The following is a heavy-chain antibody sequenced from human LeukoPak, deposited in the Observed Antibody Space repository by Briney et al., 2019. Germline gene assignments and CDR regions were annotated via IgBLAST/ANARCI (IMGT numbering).Heavy chain of an antibody. J-gene: IGHJ5*02. V-gene: IGHV3-23*01. CDR2: ISGSGGST. Sequence: GGSLRLSCAASGFTFSSYAMSWVRQAPGKGLEWVSAISGSGGSTYYADSVKGRFTISRDNSKSTLYLQMNSLRAEDTAVYYCAKKNKEPMVRGVIIWFDPWGQGTLVTVSS. CDR3: AKKNKEPMVRGVIIWFDP. CDR1: GFTFSSYA. D-gene: IGHD3-10*01.